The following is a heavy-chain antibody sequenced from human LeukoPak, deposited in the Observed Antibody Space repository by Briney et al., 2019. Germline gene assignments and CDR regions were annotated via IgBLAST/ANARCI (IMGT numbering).Heavy chain of an antibody. CDR3: TRAVAVIIDY. D-gene: IGHD6-19*01. CDR1: GYTFTTYD. Sequence: ASVKVSCKASGYTFTTYDINWVRQATGQGLEWMGWMNPNSGNTGYAQKFQGRVTMTRDTSTSTACMELSGLRSEDTAVYYCTRAVAVIIDYWGQGTLVTVSS. J-gene: IGHJ4*02. V-gene: IGHV1-8*01. CDR2: MNPNSGNT.